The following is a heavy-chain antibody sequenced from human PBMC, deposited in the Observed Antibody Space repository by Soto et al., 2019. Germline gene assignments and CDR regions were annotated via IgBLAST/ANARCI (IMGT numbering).Heavy chain of an antibody. CDR2: ISAYNGNT. V-gene: IGHV1-18*01. D-gene: IGHD3-10*01. Sequence: GASVKVSCKASGYTFTSYGISWVRQAPGQGLEWMGWISAYNGNTNYAQKLQGRVTMTTDTSTSTAYMELRSLRSDDTAVYYCARDPYKGSGSYYKGYYYYYYGMDVWGQGTTVTVSS. J-gene: IGHJ6*02. CDR3: ARDPYKGSGSYYKGYYYYYYGMDV. CDR1: GYTFTSYG.